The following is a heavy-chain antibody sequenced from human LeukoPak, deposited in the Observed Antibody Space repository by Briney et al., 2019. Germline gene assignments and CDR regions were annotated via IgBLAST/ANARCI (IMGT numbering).Heavy chain of an antibody. J-gene: IGHJ2*01. CDR1: GFTLSSYG. CDR2: ISYDGSNK. Sequence: PGGSLRLSCAAYGFTLSSYGMHWVRQAPGKGLEWVGVISYDGSNKYYEDSVKGRFTISRDNSKNTLYLQMNSLRAEYTAVYYCAKDRSVGTEYFDLWGRGTLVTVSS. V-gene: IGHV3-30*18. D-gene: IGHD2-8*02. CDR3: AKDRSVGTEYFDL.